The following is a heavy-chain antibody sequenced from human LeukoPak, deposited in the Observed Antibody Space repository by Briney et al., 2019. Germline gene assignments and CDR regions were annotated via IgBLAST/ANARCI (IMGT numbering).Heavy chain of an antibody. CDR1: GGSISSGVYP. CDR3: ASTHYGSGNRREY. J-gene: IGHJ4*02. D-gene: IGHD3-10*01. Sequence: SETLALTCAVSGGSISSGVYPRSWIRQPPGKGLEWIGYIYHSGSTYYNPSLKSRVTISVDSTKNQFSLKLSSVTGADTALYYCASTHYGSGNRREYGSQGTLVTVSS. CDR2: IYHSGST. V-gene: IGHV4-30-2*01.